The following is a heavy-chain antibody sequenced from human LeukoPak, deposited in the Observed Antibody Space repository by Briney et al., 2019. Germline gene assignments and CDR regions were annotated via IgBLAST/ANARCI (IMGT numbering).Heavy chain of an antibody. V-gene: IGHV4-59*01. CDR3: ARDGGGKSRPFDY. J-gene: IGHJ4*02. D-gene: IGHD4-23*01. Sequence: SETLSLTCTVSGGSLSSYYWSWIRQPPGKGLEWIGNIYYSGSTNYNPSLKSRVTMSVDTSKSQFSLKVSSVTAVDTAVHYCARDGGGKSRPFDYWGQGTPVTVSS. CDR1: GGSLSSYY. CDR2: IYYSGST.